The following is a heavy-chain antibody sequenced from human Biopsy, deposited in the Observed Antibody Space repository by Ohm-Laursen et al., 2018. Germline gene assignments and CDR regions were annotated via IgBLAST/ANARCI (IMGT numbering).Heavy chain of an antibody. J-gene: IGHJ4*02. V-gene: IGHV4-34*01. CDR2: INHSGST. Sequence: TLSLTCAVYGGSFSGYYWSWIRQPPGKGLEWIGEINHSGSTNYNLSLKSRVTISVDTSKNQFSLKLSSVTAADTAVYYCARGRLRAVARFDYWGQGTLVTVSS. CDR1: GGSFSGYY. CDR3: ARGRLRAVARFDY. D-gene: IGHD6-19*01.